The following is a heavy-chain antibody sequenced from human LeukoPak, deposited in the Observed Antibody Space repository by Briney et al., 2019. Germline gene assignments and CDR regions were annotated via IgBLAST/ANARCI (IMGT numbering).Heavy chain of an antibody. CDR3: AKFNTEYYSYSYMDV. J-gene: IGHJ6*03. CDR1: GGTFSSYA. Sequence: GASVKVSCKASGGTFSSYAISWVRQAPGQGLEWMGGIIPIFGTANYAQKFQGRVTITADKSTSTAYMELSSLRAEDTAVYYCAKFNTEYYSYSYMDVWGKGTTVTVSS. V-gene: IGHV1-69*06. CDR2: IIPIFGTA.